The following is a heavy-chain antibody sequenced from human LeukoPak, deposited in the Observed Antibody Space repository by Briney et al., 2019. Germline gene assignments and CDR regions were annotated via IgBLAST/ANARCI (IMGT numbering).Heavy chain of an antibody. J-gene: IGHJ4*02. V-gene: IGHV3-13*01. CDR2: IGTADDT. D-gene: IGHD4/OR15-4a*01. Sequence: GGSQRLSCAASGFTFSSHDMHWVRQATGKGLEWVSAIGTADDTYYAGSVEGRFTISREDAWNSVYLQPNNLRVGDTAIYYCARDRPGAQGFDSWGQGTLVTVSS. CDR3: ARDRPGAQGFDS. CDR1: GFTFSSHD.